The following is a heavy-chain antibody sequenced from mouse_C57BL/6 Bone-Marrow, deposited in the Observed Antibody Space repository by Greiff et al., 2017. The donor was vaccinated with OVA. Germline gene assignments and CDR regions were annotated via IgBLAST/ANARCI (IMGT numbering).Heavy chain of an antibody. CDR2: IDPSDSYT. CDR1: GYTFTSYW. Sequence: LQQPGAELVRPGTSVKLSCKASGYTFTSYWMHWVKQRPGQGLEWIGVIDPSDSYTNYNQKFKGKATLTVDTSSSTAYMQLSSLTSEDSAVYYCASLTTVDYWGQGTTLTVSS. D-gene: IGHD1-1*01. CDR3: ASLTTVDY. V-gene: IGHV1-59*01. J-gene: IGHJ2*01.